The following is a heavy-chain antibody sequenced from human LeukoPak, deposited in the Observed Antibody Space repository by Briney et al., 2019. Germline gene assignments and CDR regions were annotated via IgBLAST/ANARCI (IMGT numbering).Heavy chain of an antibody. Sequence: GGALRLSCVASGFTFSSDAMSRVCQGPGEGLERVSSITSNSRNIYYADSMKGRFAISRDNAKKSLYLQMNSLRAEDTAVYYCVRVVAENYYYYMDVWGKGTTVTVSS. CDR1: GFTFSSDA. CDR2: ITSNSRNI. V-gene: IGHV3-21*01. CDR3: VRVVAENYYYYMDV. J-gene: IGHJ6*03.